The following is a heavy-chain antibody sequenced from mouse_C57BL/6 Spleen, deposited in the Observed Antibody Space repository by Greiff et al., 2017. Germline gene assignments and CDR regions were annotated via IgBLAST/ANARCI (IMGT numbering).Heavy chain of an antibody. CDR3: TRRGYYGSKDY. CDR2: IDPETGGT. V-gene: IGHV1-15*01. CDR1: GYTFTDYE. J-gene: IGHJ2*01. D-gene: IGHD1-1*01. Sequence: QVQLQQSGAELVRPGASVTLSCKASGYTFTDYEMHWVKQTPVHGLEWIGAIDPETGGTAYNQKFKGKAILTADKSSSTAYMELRSLTSEDAAVYYCTRRGYYGSKDYWGQGTTLTVSS.